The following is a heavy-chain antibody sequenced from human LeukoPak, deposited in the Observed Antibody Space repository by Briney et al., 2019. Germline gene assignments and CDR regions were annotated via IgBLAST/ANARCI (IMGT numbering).Heavy chain of an antibody. D-gene: IGHD3-22*01. J-gene: IGHJ3*02. CDR1: GGGFTVTSNG. V-gene: IGHV1-69*13. CDR3: ARFLYDNSGDAFYI. Sequence: GASASVSCKESGGGFTVTSNGISWVRQAAGEGLEWMRGMITVYGSPTYAQKFQGRITITSDESTRTVCMDLSTLRPEDSAMVYCARFLYDNSGDAFYISGQGTVLTVSS. CDR2: MITVYGSP.